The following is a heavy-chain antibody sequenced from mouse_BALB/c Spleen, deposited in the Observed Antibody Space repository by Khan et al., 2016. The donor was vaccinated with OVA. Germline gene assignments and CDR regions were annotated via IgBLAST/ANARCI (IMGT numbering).Heavy chain of an antibody. CDR1: GFSLTGYG. V-gene: IGHV2-6-7*01. J-gene: IGHJ4*01. CDR3: ARCPSFGNYCAMDY. Sequence: QVQLKESGPGLVAPSQSLSITCTVSGFSLTGYGVNWVRQPPGKGLEWLGVIWGDGITDYNSALKSSLSISTDNSNSQVFLKMNSLRSDDTASYYCARCPSFGNYCAMDYWGQGTSVTVSA. CDR2: IWGDGIT. D-gene: IGHD2-1*01.